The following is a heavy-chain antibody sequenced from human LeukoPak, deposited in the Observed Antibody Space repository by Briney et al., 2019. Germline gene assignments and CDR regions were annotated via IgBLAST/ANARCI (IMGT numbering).Heavy chain of an antibody. V-gene: IGHV3-74*01. J-gene: IGHJ4*02. Sequence: PGGSLRLSCAASGFTFINHWMHWVRQAPGKGLMWVSRINRDGSRTDYADSVKGRFTISRDDAKNTLYLQVNSLRAEDTAVYFCARGGSDTAMAHDYWGQGTLVTVSS. CDR3: ARGGSDTAMAHDY. CDR1: GFTFINHW. D-gene: IGHD5-18*01. CDR2: INRDGSRT.